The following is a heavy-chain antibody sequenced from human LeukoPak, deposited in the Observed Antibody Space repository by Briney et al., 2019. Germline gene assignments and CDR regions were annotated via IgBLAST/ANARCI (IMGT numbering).Heavy chain of an antibody. D-gene: IGHD4-17*01. CDR3: ARVGDDYGDYPIDY. CDR1: GFTFSSYT. V-gene: IGHV3-48*01. Sequence: GGSLRLSCAASGFTFSSYTMNWVRQAPGKGLEWVSYISSSSTNIYYADSVKGRFTISRDNAKNSLYLQMNSLRAEDTGVYYCARVGDDYGDYPIDYWGQGTLVTVSS. J-gene: IGHJ4*02. CDR2: ISSSSTNI.